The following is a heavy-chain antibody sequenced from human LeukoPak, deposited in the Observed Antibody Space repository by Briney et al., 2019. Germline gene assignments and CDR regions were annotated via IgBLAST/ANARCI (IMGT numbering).Heavy chain of an antibody. CDR2: INHSGST. CDR3: ARVYRRIQLWSYFDY. D-gene: IGHD5-18*01. Sequence: SETLSLTCAVYGGSFSGYYWSWIRQPPGKGLEWIGEINHSGSTNYNPSLKSRVTISVDTSKNQFSLKLSSVTAADTAVYYCARVYRRIQLWSYFDYWGQGTLVTVSS. J-gene: IGHJ4*02. CDR1: GGSFSGYY. V-gene: IGHV4-34*01.